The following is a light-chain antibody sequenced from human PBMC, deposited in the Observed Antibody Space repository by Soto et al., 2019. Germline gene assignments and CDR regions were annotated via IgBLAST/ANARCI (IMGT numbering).Light chain of an antibody. CDR3: MCYAGGNNWV. CDR1: SSDVGTHGY. V-gene: IGLV2-8*01. CDR2: DVT. J-gene: IGLJ3*02. Sequence: QSVLTQPASVSGSPGQSITISCTRTSSDVGTHGYVSWYQQHAGKAPKLVIYDVTKRPSGVPDRFSGSKSGNTASLTVSGLQAEDEADYYCMCYAGGNNWVFGGGTKLTVL.